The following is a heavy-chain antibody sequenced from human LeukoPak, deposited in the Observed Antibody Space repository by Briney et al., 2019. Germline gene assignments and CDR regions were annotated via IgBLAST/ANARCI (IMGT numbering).Heavy chain of an antibody. V-gene: IGHV4-39*01. CDR2: INYSGST. Sequence: SETLSLTCTVSGDSISRGVYYWGWIRQPPGKGLEWIGSINYSGSTYYSPSLRSRVTISVDTSKNLFSLKLSSVTAADTAVYYCARPNSGWYFDYWGQGTLVAVSS. CDR1: GDSISRGVYY. J-gene: IGHJ4*02. D-gene: IGHD6-19*01. CDR3: ARPNSGWYFDY.